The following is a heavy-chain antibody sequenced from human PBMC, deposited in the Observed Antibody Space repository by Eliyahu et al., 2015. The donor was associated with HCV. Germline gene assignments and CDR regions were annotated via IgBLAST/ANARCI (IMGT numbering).Heavy chain of an antibody. J-gene: IGHJ4*02. CDR3: AKGSHYGGNTCFDL. V-gene: IGHV3-23*01. CDR2: ISGGGGNT. Sequence: EVQLLESGGGLVQPGGSLRLSCAASGFTFSGYAMNWVRQAPGKGLEWVSEISGGGGNTFYADSVKARFTISRDNSKNTVHLQMNSLRVDDTAVYYCAKGSHYGGNTCFDLWGQGTLVTVSS. D-gene: IGHD4-23*01. CDR1: GFTFSGYA.